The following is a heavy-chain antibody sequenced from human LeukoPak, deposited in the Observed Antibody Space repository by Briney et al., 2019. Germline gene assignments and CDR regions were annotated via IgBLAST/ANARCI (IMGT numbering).Heavy chain of an antibody. Sequence: GESLKISCAASGFTFNSYWMSWVRQAPGKGLEWVANIKQDGSEKYYVDSVKGRFTISRDNAKNSLYLQMNSLRVEDTAVYYCANSGWSLRDYWGQGTLVTVSS. J-gene: IGHJ4*02. D-gene: IGHD6-19*01. CDR3: ANSGWSLRDY. V-gene: IGHV3-7*01. CDR1: GFTFNSYW. CDR2: IKQDGSEK.